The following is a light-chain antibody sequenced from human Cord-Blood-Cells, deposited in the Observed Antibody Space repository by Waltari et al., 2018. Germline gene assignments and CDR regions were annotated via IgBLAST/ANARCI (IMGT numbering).Light chain of an antibody. CDR1: QSVSSSY. Sequence: IVLTQSPGTLSLSPGERATLYCRASQSVSSSYLAWYQQKPGQAPRLLIYGASSRATGIPDRFSGSGSGTDFTLTISRLEPEDFAVYYCQQYGSSPQTFGQGTKLEIK. CDR3: QQYGSSPQT. CDR2: GAS. V-gene: IGKV3-20*01. J-gene: IGKJ2*01.